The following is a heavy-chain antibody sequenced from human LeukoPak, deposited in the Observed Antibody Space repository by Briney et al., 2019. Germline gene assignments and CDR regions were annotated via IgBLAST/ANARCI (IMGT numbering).Heavy chain of an antibody. D-gene: IGHD2-2*01. CDR1: GGTFSSYA. V-gene: IGHV1-69*01. J-gene: IGHJ6*03. Sequence: SVKVSCKASGGTFSSYAISWVRQAPGQGLEWMGGIIPIFGTANYAQKFQGRVTITADESTSTAYMELSSLRSEDTAVYYCATSTPGYCSSTSCSNYYYYMDVWGKGTTVTVSS. CDR3: ATSTPGYCSSTSCSNYYYYMDV. CDR2: IIPIFGTA.